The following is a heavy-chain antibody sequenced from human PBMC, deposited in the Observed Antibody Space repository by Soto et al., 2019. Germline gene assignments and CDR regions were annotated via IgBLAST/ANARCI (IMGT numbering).Heavy chain of an antibody. V-gene: IGHV1-18*01. CDR1: GYTFTNFA. J-gene: IGHJ5*01. Sequence: ASVKVSCKTSGYTFTNFALSWVRQAPGQGLEWIGFVSANNGFTHFAQKFQGRVSVKTDTSTSTVYLDLRSLSSDDTAVYYCARGGVARHLDSWGQGTPVTVSS. CDR3: ARGGVARHLDS. D-gene: IGHD3-10*01. CDR2: VSANNGFT.